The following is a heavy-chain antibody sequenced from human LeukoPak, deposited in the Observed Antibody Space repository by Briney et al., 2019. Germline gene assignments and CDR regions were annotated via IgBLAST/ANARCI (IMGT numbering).Heavy chain of an antibody. CDR1: GFTFSSYG. J-gene: IGHJ4*02. CDR3: AKDTKRYCTSTRCSITDH. D-gene: IGHD2-2*01. CDR2: IWYDGNNK. Sequence: PGGSLRLSCAASGFTFSSYGMHWGRQAPGKGLEWVAIIWYDGNNKYHADSVRGRFTISRDNSKNTLYLQMNSLRAEDTAVYYCAKDTKRYCTSTRCSITDHWGQGTLVTVSS. V-gene: IGHV3-33*06.